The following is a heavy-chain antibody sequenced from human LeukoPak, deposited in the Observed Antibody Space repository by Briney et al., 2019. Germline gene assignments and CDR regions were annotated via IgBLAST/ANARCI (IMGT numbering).Heavy chain of an antibody. CDR3: AQTPFWSGYYYYMDV. Sequence: GASVKVSCKASVGTFSCYAISWVRQSPGQGLEWMGGVIPIFGTANYAQKFQGRVTITTDESTSTAYMELSSLRSEDTAVYYCAQTPFWSGYYYYMDVWGKGTTVTVSS. D-gene: IGHD3-3*01. CDR1: VGTFSCYA. V-gene: IGHV1-69*05. CDR2: VIPIFGTA. J-gene: IGHJ6*03.